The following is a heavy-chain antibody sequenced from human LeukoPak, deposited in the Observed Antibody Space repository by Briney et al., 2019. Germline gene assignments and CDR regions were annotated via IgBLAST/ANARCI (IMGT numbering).Heavy chain of an antibody. CDR2: ISSSSKTI. Sequence: PGGSLRLSSAASLFTFSRNTTNAGRQAPGKGLEWVSYISSSSKTIYYADSVKGRFTISRDNAKNSLYLQMNSLRDEDSAVYYFAQDQRIFDYWGQGTLVTVSS. J-gene: IGHJ4*02. CDR3: AQDQRIFDY. V-gene: IGHV3-48*02. CDR1: LFTFSRNT.